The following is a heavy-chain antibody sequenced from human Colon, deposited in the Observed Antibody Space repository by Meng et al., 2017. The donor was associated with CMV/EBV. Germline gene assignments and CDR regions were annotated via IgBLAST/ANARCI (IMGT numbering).Heavy chain of an antibody. D-gene: IGHD6-19*01. CDR3: ARARFGVAGIDF. CDR2: LKQDGSQK. CDR1: GFTFSDFW. Sequence: GGSLRLSCAASGFTFSDFWMSWVRQLPGKGLEWVANLKQDGSQKHYVDSVEGRFTISRDNAKNSLYLQMNSLRAEDTAVYHCARARFGVAGIDFWGQGTLVTVSS. V-gene: IGHV3-7*01. J-gene: IGHJ4*02.